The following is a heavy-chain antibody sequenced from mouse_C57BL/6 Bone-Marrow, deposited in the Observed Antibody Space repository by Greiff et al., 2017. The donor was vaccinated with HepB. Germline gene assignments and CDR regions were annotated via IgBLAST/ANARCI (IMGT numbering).Heavy chain of an antibody. Sequence: EVHLVESGGGLVKPGGSLKLSCAASGFTFSDYGMHWVRQAPEKGLEWVAYISSGSSTIYYADTVKGRFTISRDNATNTLFLQMTSLRSEDTAMYSGASQGDYYGSSHDYWGQGTTLTVSS. V-gene: IGHV5-17*01. CDR3: ASQGDYYGSSHDY. D-gene: IGHD1-1*01. CDR2: ISSGSSTI. CDR1: GFTFSDYG. J-gene: IGHJ2*01.